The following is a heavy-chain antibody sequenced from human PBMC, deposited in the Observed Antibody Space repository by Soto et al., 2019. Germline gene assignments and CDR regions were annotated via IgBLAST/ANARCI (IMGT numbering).Heavy chain of an antibody. V-gene: IGHV3-23*01. CDR3: AKYSGGPGASYCSSTSCYVRYFQH. D-gene: IGHD2-2*01. CDR2: ISGSGGST. J-gene: IGHJ1*01. CDR1: GFTFSSYA. Sequence: GGSLRLSCAASGFTFSSYAMSWVRQAPGKGLEWVSAISGSGGSTYYADSVRGRFTISRDNSKNTLYLQMNSLRAEDTAVYYCAKYSGGPGASYCSSTSCYVRYFQHWGQGTLVTSPQ.